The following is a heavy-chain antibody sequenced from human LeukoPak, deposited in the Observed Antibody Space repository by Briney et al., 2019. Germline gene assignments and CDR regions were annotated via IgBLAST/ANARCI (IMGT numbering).Heavy chain of an antibody. V-gene: IGHV1-18*03. CDR3: ARGGYDYVWGSYRPDDAFDI. CDR2: ITAYNDNT. J-gene: IGHJ3*02. Sequence: ASVKVSCKASGYTFTSYGISWVRQAPGQGLEWMGWITAYNDNTYYAQKLQGRVTMTTDTSTSTDYMELRSLRSEDMAVYYCARGGYDYVWGSYRPDDAFDIWGQGTMVTVSS. D-gene: IGHD3-16*02. CDR1: GYTFTSYG.